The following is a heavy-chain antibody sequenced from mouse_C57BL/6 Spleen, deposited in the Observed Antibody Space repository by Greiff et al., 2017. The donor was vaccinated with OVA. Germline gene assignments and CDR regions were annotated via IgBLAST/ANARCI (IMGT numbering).Heavy chain of an antibody. V-gene: IGHV1-18*01. CDR2: INPNNGGT. CDR3: ARRGYDGYGYFDV. D-gene: IGHD2-3*01. J-gene: IGHJ1*03. Sequence: VQLQQSGPELVKPGASVKIPCKASGYTFTDYNMDWVKQSPGKSLEWIGDINPNNGGTIYNQKFKGKATLTVDKSSSTAYMELRSLTSEDTAVYYCARRGYDGYGYFDVWGTGTTVTVSS. CDR1: GYTFTDYN.